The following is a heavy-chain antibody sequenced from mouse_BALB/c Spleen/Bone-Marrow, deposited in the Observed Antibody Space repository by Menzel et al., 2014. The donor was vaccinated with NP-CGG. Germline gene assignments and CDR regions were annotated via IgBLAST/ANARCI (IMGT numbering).Heavy chain of an antibody. V-gene: IGHV4-1*02. CDR2: INPDSSTI. Sequence: EVKLVESGGGLVQPGGSLKLSCAASGFDFSRYWMSWVRQAPGKGLEWIGVINPDSSTINYTPSLKDKFIISRDNAKNTLCLKMSKVRSEDTALYYCARLYYYGNFAYWGQGTTLTVSS. D-gene: IGHD1-1*01. J-gene: IGHJ2*01. CDR3: ARLYYYGNFAY. CDR1: GFDFSRYW.